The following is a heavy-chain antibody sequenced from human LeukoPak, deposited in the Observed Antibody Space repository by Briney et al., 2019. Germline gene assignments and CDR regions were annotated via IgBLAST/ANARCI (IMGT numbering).Heavy chain of an antibody. CDR2: TNPNSGGT. Sequence: ASVKVSCKASGYTLTGDYMHWVRQAPGQGIEWMGWTNPNSGGTNYAQKFQGRVTMTRDTSISTAYMELSRLRSDDTAVYYCARGPLWSHGIYYYYGMDVWGQGTTVTVSS. J-gene: IGHJ6*02. CDR1: GYTLTGDY. CDR3: ARGPLWSHGIYYYYGMDV. D-gene: IGHD5-18*01. V-gene: IGHV1-2*02.